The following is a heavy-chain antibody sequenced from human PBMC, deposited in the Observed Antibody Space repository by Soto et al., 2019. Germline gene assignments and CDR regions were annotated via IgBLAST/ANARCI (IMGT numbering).Heavy chain of an antibody. CDR2: ISYDGSDK. D-gene: IGHD3-3*01. V-gene: IGHV3-30*04. CDR3: ARGDFWSGLDY. J-gene: IGHJ4*02. CDR1: GFTFSSYA. Sequence: GGSLRLSCAASGFTFSSYAMHWVRQAPGKGLEWVAVISYDGSDKFYGDSVKGRFTISRDNSKNTLFLQVNSLREEDTAMDYCARGDFWSGLDYWGQGTLVTVSS.